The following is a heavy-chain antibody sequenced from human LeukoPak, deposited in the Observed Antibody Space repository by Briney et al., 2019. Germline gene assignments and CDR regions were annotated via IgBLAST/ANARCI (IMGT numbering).Heavy chain of an antibody. CDR2: IIPIFGTA. CDR1: GGTFSSYA. CDR3: ARFGTMVRPDYYYYYYMDV. J-gene: IGHJ6*03. V-gene: IGHV1-69*13. D-gene: IGHD3-10*01. Sequence: SVKVSCKASGGTFSSYAISWVRQAPGQGLEWMGGIIPIFGTAKYAQKFQGRVTITADESTSTAYMELRSLRSDDTAVYYCARFGTMVRPDYYYYYYMDVWGKGTTVTISS.